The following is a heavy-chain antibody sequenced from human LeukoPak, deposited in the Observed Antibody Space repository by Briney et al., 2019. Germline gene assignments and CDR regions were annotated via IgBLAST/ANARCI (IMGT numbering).Heavy chain of an antibody. J-gene: IGHJ4*02. CDR3: AKGIGAYSYGFDY. CDR1: GFTFSTYA. CDR2: ISGSGGST. D-gene: IGHD5-18*01. Sequence: LGGSLRLSCAASGFTFSTYAMNWVRQAPGKGLEWVSTISGSGGSTYYADSVKGRFTMSRDDSKNTLYLQMNSLRAEDTAIYYCAKGIGAYSYGFDYWGQGTLVTVSS. V-gene: IGHV3-23*01.